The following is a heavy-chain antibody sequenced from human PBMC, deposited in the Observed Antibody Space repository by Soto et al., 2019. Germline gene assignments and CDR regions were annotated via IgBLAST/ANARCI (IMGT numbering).Heavy chain of an antibody. CDR3: ARVATVTAVGDAFDI. CDR1: GGSISSYY. J-gene: IGHJ3*02. D-gene: IGHD4-17*01. CDR2: IYYSGST. Sequence: SETLSLTCTVSGGSISSYYWSWIRQPPGKGLEWIGYIYYSGSTNYNPSLKSRVTISVDTSKNQFSLKLSSVTAADTAVYYCARVATVTAVGDAFDIWGQGTMVTVSS. V-gene: IGHV4-59*01.